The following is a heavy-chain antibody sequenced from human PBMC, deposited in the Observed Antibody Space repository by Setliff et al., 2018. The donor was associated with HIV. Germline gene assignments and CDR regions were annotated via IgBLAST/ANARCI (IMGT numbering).Heavy chain of an antibody. CDR1: GGSISRGSYY. CDR3: ASSPAWRSDSGLHTFDY. Sequence: PSETLSLTCTVSGGSISRGSYYWSWIRQPAGKGLEWIGRIYTNGNTNYNPSLKSRVTVSADTSKNQFSLKLSSVTAADTAVYYCASSPAWRSDSGLHTFDYWGQGTLVTVSS. D-gene: IGHD2-15*01. J-gene: IGHJ4*02. V-gene: IGHV4-61*02. CDR2: IYTNGNT.